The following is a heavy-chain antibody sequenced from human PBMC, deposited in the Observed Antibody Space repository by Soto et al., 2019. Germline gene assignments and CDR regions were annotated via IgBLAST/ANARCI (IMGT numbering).Heavy chain of an antibody. J-gene: IGHJ6*02. CDR2: IRNQSYQETA. D-gene: IGHD6-13*01. Sequence: GGSLRLSXTGSGFPFDDFAINWVREAPGKGLEWVGLIRNQSYQETAEYAAAVKVRFTISRDTSNGIAYLQMNSLRAEDTAVYYCARAEWGSSYTQYYYALDVWGQGTTVTVSS. CDR3: ARAEWGSSYTQYYYALDV. CDR1: GFPFDDFA. V-gene: IGHV3-49*04.